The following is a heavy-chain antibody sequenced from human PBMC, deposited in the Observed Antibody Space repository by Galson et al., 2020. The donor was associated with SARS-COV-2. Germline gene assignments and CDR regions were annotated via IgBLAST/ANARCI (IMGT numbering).Heavy chain of an antibody. D-gene: IGHD3-10*01. Sequence: GGSLRLSCAASGFTFSSYAMSWVRQAPGKGLEWVSAISGSGGSTYYADSVKGRFTISRDNSKNTLYLQMNSLRAEDTAVYYCAKDQMAMVRGVTYFDYWGQGTLVTVSS. CDR2: ISGSGGST. CDR3: AKDQMAMVRGVTYFDY. J-gene: IGHJ4*02. CDR1: GFTFSSYA. V-gene: IGHV3-23*01.